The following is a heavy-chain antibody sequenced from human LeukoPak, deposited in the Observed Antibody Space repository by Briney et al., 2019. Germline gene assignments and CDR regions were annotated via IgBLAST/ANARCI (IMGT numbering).Heavy chain of an antibody. Sequence: GASVKVSCKASGYTFTGYYMHWVRQAPGQGLEWMGWINPNSGGTKSAQKFQGRVTMTRDTSISTAYMELSRLRSDDTAVYYCARDPYGSSSYYYSYFDYWGQGTLVTVSS. J-gene: IGHJ4*02. D-gene: IGHD3-22*01. CDR1: GYTFTGYY. V-gene: IGHV1-2*02. CDR3: ARDPYGSSSYYYSYFDY. CDR2: INPNSGGT.